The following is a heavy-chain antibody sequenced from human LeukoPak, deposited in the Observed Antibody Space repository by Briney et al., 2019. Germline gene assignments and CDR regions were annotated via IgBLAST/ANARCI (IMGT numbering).Heavy chain of an antibody. CDR3: ARRPFLVGALDY. CDR1: GGSISSYY. J-gene: IGHJ4*02. Sequence: PSETLSLTCTVSGGSISSYYWSWIRQPPGKGLEWIGYIYYSGSTNYNPSLKSRVTISVDTSKNQFSLKLSSVTAADTAVYYCARRPFLVGALDYWGQGTLVTVSS. D-gene: IGHD1-26*01. CDR2: IYYSGST. V-gene: IGHV4-59*01.